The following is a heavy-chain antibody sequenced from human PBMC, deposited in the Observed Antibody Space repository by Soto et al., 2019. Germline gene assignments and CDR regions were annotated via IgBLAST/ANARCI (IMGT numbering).Heavy chain of an antibody. V-gene: IGHV1-69*13. CDR2: IIPIFGTA. Sequence: SVKVSCKASGGTFSSYAISWVRQAPGQGLEWMGGIIPIFGTANYAQKFQGRVTITADESTSTAYMELSSLKASDTAMYYCASHILRGPYYYGMDVWGQGTTVTVSS. CDR3: ASHILRGPYYYGMDV. CDR1: GGTFSSYA. J-gene: IGHJ6*02.